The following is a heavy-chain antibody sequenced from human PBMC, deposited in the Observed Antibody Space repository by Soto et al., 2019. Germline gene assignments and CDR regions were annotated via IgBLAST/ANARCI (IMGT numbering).Heavy chain of an antibody. V-gene: IGHV3-33*01. J-gene: IGHJ4*02. CDR3: ARDAYLGSGSYAY. CDR2: IWYDGSNK. D-gene: IGHD3-10*01. Sequence: QVQLVESGGGVVQPGRSLRLSCAASGFTFSSYGMHWVRQAPGKGLEWVALIWYDGSNKNYADSVKGRFTISRDDSKNTLYLQMNSLRADDTAVYYCARDAYLGSGSYAYWGQGTLVTVSS. CDR1: GFTFSSYG.